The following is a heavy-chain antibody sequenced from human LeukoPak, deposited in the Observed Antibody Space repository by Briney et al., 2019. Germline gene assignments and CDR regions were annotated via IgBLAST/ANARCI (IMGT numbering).Heavy chain of an antibody. CDR2: ISSSGSTI. Sequence: GGLRLSCAASGFTFSSYEMNWVRQAPGKGLEWVSYISSSGSTIYYADSVKGRSTISRDNAKNSLYLQMNSLRAEDTAVYYCARVSSGWYLYYYYGMDVWGQGTTVTVSS. CDR1: GFTFSSYE. V-gene: IGHV3-48*03. J-gene: IGHJ6*02. CDR3: ARVSSGWYLYYYYGMDV. D-gene: IGHD6-19*01.